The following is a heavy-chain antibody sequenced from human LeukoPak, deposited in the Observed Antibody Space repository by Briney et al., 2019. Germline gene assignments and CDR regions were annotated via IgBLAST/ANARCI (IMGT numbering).Heavy chain of an antibody. CDR1: GFTFDDYA. Sequence: GRSLRLSCAASGFTFDDYAMHWVRQAPGKGLEWVSGISWNSGSIGYADSVKGRFTISRDNSKNTLYLQMNSLRAEDTAVYYCARDREQQLVGDNYFDYWGQGTLVTVSS. CDR3: ARDREQQLVGDNYFDY. CDR2: ISWNSGSI. V-gene: IGHV3-9*01. J-gene: IGHJ4*02. D-gene: IGHD6-13*01.